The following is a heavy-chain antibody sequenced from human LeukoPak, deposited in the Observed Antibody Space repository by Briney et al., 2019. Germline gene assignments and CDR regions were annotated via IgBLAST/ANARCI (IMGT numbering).Heavy chain of an antibody. J-gene: IGHJ4*02. V-gene: IGHV4-30-2*01. D-gene: IGHD2/OR15-2a*01. Sequence: SQTLSLTCTVSGGSMSSGGYYWSWIRQPPGKGLEWIGYIYHSGSTYYNPSLKSRVTISVDRSKNQFSLKLSSVTAADTAVYYCARASFSTEIDYWGQGTLVTVSS. CDR2: IYHSGST. CDR1: GGSMSSGGYY. CDR3: ARASFSTEIDY.